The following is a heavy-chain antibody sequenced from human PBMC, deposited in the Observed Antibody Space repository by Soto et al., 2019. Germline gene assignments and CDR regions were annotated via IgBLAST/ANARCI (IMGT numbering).Heavy chain of an antibody. CDR2: LNPNSGNT. J-gene: IGHJ6*03. CDR1: GDTFTSYD. CDR3: ARRSRWQQHGIYYSYMDV. V-gene: IGHV1-8*01. D-gene: IGHD6-13*01. Sequence: APMKVSSKGSGDTFTSYDINWVRQATGQGLEWMGWLNPNSGNTAYALKFQGSVTMTRNTSISTAYMELSSLASEDTAVSYCARRSRWQQHGIYYSYMDVWGKGTKVTVS.